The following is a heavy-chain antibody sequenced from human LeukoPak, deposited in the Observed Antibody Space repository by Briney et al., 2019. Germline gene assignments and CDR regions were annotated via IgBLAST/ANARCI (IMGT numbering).Heavy chain of an antibody. D-gene: IGHD3-10*01. CDR3: ASQRITMVRGVPDY. CDR1: GYSFTSYW. Sequence: GASLKISCKGSGYSFTSYWISWVRQMPGKGLEWMGRIDPSDSYTNYSPSFQGHVTISADKSISTAYLQWSSLKASDTAMYYCASQRITMVRGVPDYWGQGTLVTVSS. CDR2: IDPSDSYT. J-gene: IGHJ4*02. V-gene: IGHV5-10-1*01.